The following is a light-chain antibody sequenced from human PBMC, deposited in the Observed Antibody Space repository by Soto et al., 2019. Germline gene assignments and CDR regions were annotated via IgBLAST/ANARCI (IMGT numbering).Light chain of an antibody. CDR1: QDIRNY. V-gene: IGKV1-33*01. Sequence: DIQMTQSPSSLSASVGDSVTITCQASQDIRNYLSWYQQKPGKAPKLLIYDASNLETGVPSRFSASGSGTDFTFTISSLQPEDIATYCCQQYDNLRTFGQGNKVDSK. J-gene: IGKJ1*01. CDR2: DAS. CDR3: QQYDNLRT.